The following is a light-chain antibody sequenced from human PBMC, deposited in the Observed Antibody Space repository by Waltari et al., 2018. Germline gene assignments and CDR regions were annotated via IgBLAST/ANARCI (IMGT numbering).Light chain of an antibody. Sequence: QSALTQPASVSGSPGQSITISCNGTSSDIGNYNYVSWYQQYPGKAPKLMIDNVSDRPSGISNRISGSKSGNTASLTISGLQAEDEADYYCSSYTTSSTWVFGGGTKLTVL. V-gene: IGLV2-14*03. CDR1: SSDIGNYNY. CDR3: SSYTTSSTWV. CDR2: NVS. J-gene: IGLJ3*02.